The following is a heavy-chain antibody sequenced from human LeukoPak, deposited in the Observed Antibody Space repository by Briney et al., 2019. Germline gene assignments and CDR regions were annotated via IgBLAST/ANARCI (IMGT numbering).Heavy chain of an antibody. CDR1: GGTFSSYA. D-gene: IGHD2-15*01. J-gene: IGHJ4*02. Sequence: ASVKVSCKASGGTFSSYAVRWERQAPGQWLEWMGGIIPIFGTANYAQKFQGRVTITADESTSTAYMELSSLRSEDTAVYYCARVLRVGRQSPLRYWGQGTLVTVSS. CDR3: ARVLRVGRQSPLRY. V-gene: IGHV1-69*01. CDR2: IIPIFGTA.